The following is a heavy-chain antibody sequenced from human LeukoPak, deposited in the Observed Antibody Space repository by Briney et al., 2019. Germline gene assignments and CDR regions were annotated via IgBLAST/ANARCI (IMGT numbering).Heavy chain of an antibody. J-gene: IGHJ6*02. CDR3: AKATYYYDNSGYYSYYYGMDV. CDR1: GFTFSSYA. CDR2: ISHDGSNN. Sequence: PGGSLRLSCAASGFTFSSYAMHWVRQAPGRGLEWVAAISHDGSNNYYADSVKGRFTISRDNSKNTLYLQMNSLRAEDTAVYYCAKATYYYDNSGYYSYYYGMDVWGQGTTVTVSS. V-gene: IGHV3-30-3*01. D-gene: IGHD3-22*01.